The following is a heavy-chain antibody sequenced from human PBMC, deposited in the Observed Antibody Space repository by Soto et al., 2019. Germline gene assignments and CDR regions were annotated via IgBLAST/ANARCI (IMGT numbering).Heavy chain of an antibody. D-gene: IGHD2-15*01. J-gene: IGHJ4*02. CDR1: GYTFTSYA. CDR2: INAGNGNT. Sequence: QVQLVQSGAEVKKPGASVKVSCKASGYTFTSYAMQWVRQAPGQRLEWMGWINAGNGNTKYSQKFQGRVTITRDTPASTANMELSSLRSEDTAVYYCVSGPGGPDGPGDYWGQGTLVTVSS. V-gene: IGHV1-3*01. CDR3: VSGPGGPDGPGDY.